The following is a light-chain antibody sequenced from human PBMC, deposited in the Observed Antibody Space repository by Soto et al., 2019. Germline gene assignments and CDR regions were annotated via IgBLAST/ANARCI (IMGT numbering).Light chain of an antibody. J-gene: IGKJ1*01. CDR2: DAS. CDR1: QSVSSY. V-gene: IGKV3-11*01. Sequence: EIVLTQSPATLSLSPGERATLSCRASQSVSSYLAWYQQKPGQAPRLLIYDASNRATGIPARFSGSGSGTDFTLTISSLEPDDFAVYYCHQYGNSPQTFGQGTKVDI. CDR3: HQYGNSPQT.